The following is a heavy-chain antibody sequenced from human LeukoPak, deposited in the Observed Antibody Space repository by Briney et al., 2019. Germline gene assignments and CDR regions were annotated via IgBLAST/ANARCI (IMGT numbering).Heavy chain of an antibody. D-gene: IGHD5-18*01. CDR2: ISSSSSYI. CDR3: ARAGDTAMVEHLRPPNFDY. J-gene: IGHJ4*02. Sequence: PGGSLSLSCAASGFTFSSYSMNWVRQAPGKGLEWVSSISSSSSYIYYADSVKGRFTISRDNAKNSLYLQMNSLRAEDTAVYYCARAGDTAMVEHLRPPNFDYWGQGTLVTVSS. V-gene: IGHV3-21*01. CDR1: GFTFSSYS.